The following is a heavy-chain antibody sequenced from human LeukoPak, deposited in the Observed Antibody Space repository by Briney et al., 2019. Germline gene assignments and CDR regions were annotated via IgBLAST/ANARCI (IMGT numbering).Heavy chain of an antibody. Sequence: GGSLRLSCAASGFTFDDYSMHWVRQAPGKGLEWVSGISWNSGSIGYADSVKGRFTTSGDNAKNSLYLQMNSLRAEDTALYYCARGGGLLWFGEELVFDYWGQGTLVTVSS. V-gene: IGHV3-9*01. CDR2: ISWNSGSI. CDR1: GFTFDDYS. J-gene: IGHJ4*02. CDR3: ARGGGLLWFGEELVFDY. D-gene: IGHD3-10*01.